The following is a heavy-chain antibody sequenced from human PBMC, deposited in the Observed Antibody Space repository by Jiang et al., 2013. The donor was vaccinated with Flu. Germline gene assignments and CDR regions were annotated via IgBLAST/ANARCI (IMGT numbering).Heavy chain of an antibody. CDR1: GDSVSSNSAA. CDR3: ARSRLGEDGSSGCFDY. Sequence: SQTLSLTCAISGDSVSSNSAAWSWIRQSPSRGLEWLGRTYYRSKWYNDYAVSVKSRITINPDTSKNQFSLQLNSVTPEDTAVYYCARSRLGEDGSSGCFDYVGPGNPGHRLL. D-gene: IGHD3-22*01. J-gene: IGHJ4*02. V-gene: IGHV6-1*01. CDR2: TYYRSKWYN.